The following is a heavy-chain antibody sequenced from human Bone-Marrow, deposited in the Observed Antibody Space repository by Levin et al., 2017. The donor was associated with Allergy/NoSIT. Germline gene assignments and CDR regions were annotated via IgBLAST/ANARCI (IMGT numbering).Heavy chain of an antibody. Sequence: PTASVKVSCKGSGGSLSSFLISWVRLAPGQGLEWMGGIIPVFGTPKYAQKFQARVTIDADMSTNTAYVELSSLRSDDTAVYYCARGPYGTGYDPPAADGLDIWGQGTQVTVSS. CDR2: IIPVFGTP. CDR1: GGSLSSFL. CDR3: ARGPYGTGYDPPAADGLDI. D-gene: IGHD5-12*01. V-gene: IGHV1-69*06. J-gene: IGHJ3*02.